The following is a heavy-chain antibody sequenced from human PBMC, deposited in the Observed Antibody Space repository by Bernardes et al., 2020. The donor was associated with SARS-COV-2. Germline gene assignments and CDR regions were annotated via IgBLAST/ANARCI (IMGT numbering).Heavy chain of an antibody. Sequence: SETLSLTCTVSGGSISSYYWSWIRQPAGKGLECIGRIYTSGSTNYNPSLKSRVTMSVDTSKNQFSLKLSSVTAADTAVYYCAREGMGIAVAGKPTSAFDIWGQGTMVTVSS. D-gene: IGHD6-19*01. CDR1: GGSISSYY. J-gene: IGHJ3*02. CDR3: AREGMGIAVAGKPTSAFDI. CDR2: IYTSGST. V-gene: IGHV4-4*07.